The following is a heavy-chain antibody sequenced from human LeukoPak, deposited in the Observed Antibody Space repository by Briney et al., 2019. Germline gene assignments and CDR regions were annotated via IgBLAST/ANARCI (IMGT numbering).Heavy chain of an antibody. Sequence: GGSLRLSCAASGFTFSSYGMHWVRQAPGKGLEWVAVISYDGSNKYYADSVKGRFTISRDNSKNTLYLQMNSLRAEDTAVYFCARTVYYYAVDLWGQGTTVTVSS. CDR1: GFTFSSYG. CDR3: ARTVYYYAVDL. CDR2: ISYDGSNK. J-gene: IGHJ6*02. D-gene: IGHD4-17*01. V-gene: IGHV3-30*03.